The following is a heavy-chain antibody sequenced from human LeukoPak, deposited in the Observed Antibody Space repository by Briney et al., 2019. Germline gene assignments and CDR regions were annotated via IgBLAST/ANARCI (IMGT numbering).Heavy chain of an antibody. Sequence: SGGSTYYADSVKGRFTISRDNSKNTLYLQMNSLRAEDTAVYYCAKDQEYSSSWYGVYYFDYWGQGTLVTVSS. CDR2: SGGST. D-gene: IGHD6-13*01. J-gene: IGHJ4*02. CDR3: AKDQEYSSSWYGVYYFDY. V-gene: IGHV3-23*01.